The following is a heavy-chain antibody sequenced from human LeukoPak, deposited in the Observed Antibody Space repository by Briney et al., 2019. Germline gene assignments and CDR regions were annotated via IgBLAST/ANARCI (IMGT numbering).Heavy chain of an antibody. Sequence: GGSLRLSCAASGFTVSSNYMSWVRQAPGKGLEWVSVIYSGGSTYYADTMKGRFTISRDNSKNTLYLQMNSLRAEDTAVYYCARTTYYYDSSGYYFDAFDIWGQGTMVTVSS. J-gene: IGHJ3*02. V-gene: IGHV3-53*01. CDR1: GFTVSSNY. CDR3: ARTTYYYDSSGYYFDAFDI. CDR2: IYSGGST. D-gene: IGHD3-22*01.